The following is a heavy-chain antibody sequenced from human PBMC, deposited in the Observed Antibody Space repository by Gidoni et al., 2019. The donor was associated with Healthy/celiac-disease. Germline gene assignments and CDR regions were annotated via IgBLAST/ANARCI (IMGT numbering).Heavy chain of an antibody. CDR3: AKVGGVAVAGAFDY. V-gene: IGHV3-30*18. D-gene: IGHD6-19*01. Sequence: QVQLVESGGGVVQPGRSLRLSCAASGFTFSSYGMHWVRQAPGKGLEWVAVISYDGSNKYYADSVKGRFTISRDNSKNTLYLQMNSLRAEDTAVYYCAKVGGVAVAGAFDYWGQGTLVTVSS. CDR2: ISYDGSNK. CDR1: GFTFSSYG. J-gene: IGHJ4*02.